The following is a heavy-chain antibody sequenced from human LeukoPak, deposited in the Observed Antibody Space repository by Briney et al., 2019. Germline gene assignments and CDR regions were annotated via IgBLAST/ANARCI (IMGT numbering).Heavy chain of an antibody. V-gene: IGHV4-59*01. CDR1: GGSISSYY. CDR2: IYYSGST. J-gene: IGHJ4*02. Sequence: PSETLSLTCTVSGGSISSYYWSWIRQPPGKGLEWIGYIYYSGSTNYNPSLKSRVTISVDTSKNQFSLKLSSVTAADTAVYHCASSGYYRPFDYWGQGTLVTVSS. D-gene: IGHD3-22*01. CDR3: ASSGYYRPFDY.